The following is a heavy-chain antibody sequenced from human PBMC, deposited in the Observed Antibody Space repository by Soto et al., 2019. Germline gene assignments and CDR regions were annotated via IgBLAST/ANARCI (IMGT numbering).Heavy chain of an antibody. CDR3: ATWVDYGDFEGFDF. CDR1: GGTFSIYT. J-gene: IGHJ4*02. V-gene: IGHV1-69*02. Sequence: SVKVSCKASGGTFSIYTINWVLQAPGQGLEWMGRIIPILGIANYAQKFQGRVTMTWDTSITTAYLDLTRLTTNDTATYFCATWVDYGDFEGFDFWGQGTLVTVSS. D-gene: IGHD4-17*01. CDR2: IIPILGIA.